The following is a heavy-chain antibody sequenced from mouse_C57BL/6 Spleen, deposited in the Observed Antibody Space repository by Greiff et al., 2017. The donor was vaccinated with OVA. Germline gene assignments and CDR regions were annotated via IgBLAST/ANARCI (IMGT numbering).Heavy chain of an antibody. Sequence: QVQLQQPGAELVKPGASVKLSCKASGYTFTSYWMHWVKQRPGRGLEWIGRIDPNSGGTKYNEKFKSKATLTVDKPSSTAYMQLSSLTSEDSAVYYCARWYGSSSPEFAYWGQGTLVTVSA. J-gene: IGHJ3*01. CDR2: IDPNSGGT. D-gene: IGHD1-1*01. CDR1: GYTFTSYW. V-gene: IGHV1-72*01. CDR3: ARWYGSSSPEFAY.